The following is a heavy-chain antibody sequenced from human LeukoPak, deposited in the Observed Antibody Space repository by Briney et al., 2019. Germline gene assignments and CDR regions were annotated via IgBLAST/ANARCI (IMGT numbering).Heavy chain of an antibody. D-gene: IGHD5-18*01. Sequence: GGSLRLSCAASGFTFSSYAMHWVRQAPGKGLDWVAVISNDGSKEFYADSVKGRFTISRDNSNNTLFLQMNNLGPEDTAVYYCAKPRGYNYEYYFHYWGQGTLVTVSS. CDR3: AKPRGYNYEYYFHY. J-gene: IGHJ4*02. V-gene: IGHV3-30*04. CDR1: GFTFSSYA. CDR2: ISNDGSKE.